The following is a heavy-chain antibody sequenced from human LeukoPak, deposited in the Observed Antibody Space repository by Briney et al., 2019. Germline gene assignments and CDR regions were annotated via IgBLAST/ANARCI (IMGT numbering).Heavy chain of an antibody. CDR3: ARDVGNDYGYAFDI. Sequence: GGSLRLSCTASGFTFSGSAMHWVRQASGKGLEWVGRIRSKANSYATAYAASVKGRFTISRDDSKNTAYLQMNSLKTEDTAVYYCARDVGNDYGYAFDIWGQGTMVTVSS. J-gene: IGHJ3*02. CDR1: GFTFSGSA. CDR2: IRSKANSYAT. V-gene: IGHV3-73*01. D-gene: IGHD4-17*01.